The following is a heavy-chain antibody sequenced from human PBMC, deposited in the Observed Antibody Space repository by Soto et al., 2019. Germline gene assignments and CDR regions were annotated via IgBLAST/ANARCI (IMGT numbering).Heavy chain of an antibody. V-gene: IGHV1-18*01. CDR3: ARDRAVAGGYNWFDP. D-gene: IGHD6-19*01. CDR1: GYTFTSYG. Sequence: ASVKVSCKASGYTFTSYGISWVRQAPGQGHEWMGWISAYNGNTNYAQKLQGRVTMTTDTSTSTAYMELRSLRSDDTAVYYCARDRAVAGGYNWFDPWGQGTLVTVSS. J-gene: IGHJ5*02. CDR2: ISAYNGNT.